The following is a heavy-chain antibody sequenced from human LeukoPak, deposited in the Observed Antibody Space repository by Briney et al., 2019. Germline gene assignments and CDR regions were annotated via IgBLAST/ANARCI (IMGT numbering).Heavy chain of an antibody. CDR2: IYTSGTT. D-gene: IGHD3-10*01. J-gene: IGHJ4*02. V-gene: IGHV4-4*07. CDR1: GGSISSYY. CDR3: ARDAKYYYGSRTYFFFEY. Sequence: SETLSLTCTVSGGSISSYYWSWIRQPAGKGLEWIGHIYTSGTTNYNPSLKSRVTMSLDTSKNQFSLKLSSVTAANTAIYYCARDAKYYYGSRTYFFFEYWGQGTLLTVSS.